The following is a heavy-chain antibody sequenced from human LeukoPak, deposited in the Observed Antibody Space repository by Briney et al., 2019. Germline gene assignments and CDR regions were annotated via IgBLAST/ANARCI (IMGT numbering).Heavy chain of an antibody. V-gene: IGHV4-39*01. Sequence: SETLSLTCTVSGGSISSSSYYWGWIRQPPGKGLEWIGRIYYSGSTYYSRSLNSRFTISVDTSKNQFSLKLSSVTAADTAVYYCARHVENSGYDYELYYYYYYYMDVWGKGTTVTVSS. CDR2: IYYSGST. D-gene: IGHD5-12*01. J-gene: IGHJ6*03. CDR1: GGSISSSSYY. CDR3: ARHVENSGYDYELYYYYYYYMDV.